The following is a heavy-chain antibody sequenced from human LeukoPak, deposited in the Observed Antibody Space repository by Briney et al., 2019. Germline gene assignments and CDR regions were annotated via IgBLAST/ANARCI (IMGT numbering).Heavy chain of an antibody. CDR1: GFTVSSNY. CDR3: ARVDTAMVIDY. D-gene: IGHD5-18*01. V-gene: IGHV3-53*01. CDR2: IYSGVST. J-gene: IGHJ4*02. Sequence: GGSLRLSCAASGFTVSSNYMSWVRQAPGKGLEWVSAIYSGVSTYYADSVKGRFTMSSDNSKNTLFLQMNSLRAEDTAVYYCARVDTAMVIDYWGQGTLVTVSS.